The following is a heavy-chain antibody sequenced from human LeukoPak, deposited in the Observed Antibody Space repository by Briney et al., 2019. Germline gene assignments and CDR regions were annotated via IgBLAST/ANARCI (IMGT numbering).Heavy chain of an antibody. CDR3: AKVEHQYYYDSSGRGYYYYMDV. V-gene: IGHV1-69*05. Sequence: SVKVSCKASGGTFSSYAISWVRQAPGQGLEWMGRIIPIFGTANYAQKFQGRVTITTDESTSTAYMELSSLRSEDTAVYYCAKVEHQYYYDSSGRGYYYYMDVWGKGTTVTVSS. CDR2: IIPIFGTA. CDR1: GGTFSSYA. J-gene: IGHJ6*03. D-gene: IGHD3-22*01.